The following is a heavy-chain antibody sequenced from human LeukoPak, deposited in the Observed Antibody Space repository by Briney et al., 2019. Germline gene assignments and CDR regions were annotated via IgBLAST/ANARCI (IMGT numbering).Heavy chain of an antibody. CDR2: IKSDGSTT. J-gene: IGHJ4*02. CDR3: ARDHTAPGVIFDY. Sequence: PGGSLRLSCAASGFSFSSYWMHWVRQAPGTGLVWVSRIKSDGSTTNYADFVKGRFTISRDNAKNSLFLQMNSLRVEDTAVYYCARDHTAPGVIFDYWGQGALVTVSS. V-gene: IGHV3-74*01. CDR1: GFSFSSYW. D-gene: IGHD1-14*01.